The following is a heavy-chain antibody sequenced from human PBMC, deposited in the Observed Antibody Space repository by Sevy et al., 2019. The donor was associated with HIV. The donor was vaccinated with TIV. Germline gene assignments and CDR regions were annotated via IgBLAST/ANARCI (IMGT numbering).Heavy chain of an antibody. CDR1: GGSISSSSYY. J-gene: IGHJ4*02. Sequence: SETLSLTCTVSGGSISSSSYYWGWIRQPPGKGLEWIGSICYSGSTYYNPSLKSRVTISVDTSKNQFSLKLSSVTAADTAVYYCASLHLGYCSGGSCYDFDYWGQGTLVTVSS. CDR3: ASLHLGYCSGGSCYDFDY. V-gene: IGHV4-39*01. D-gene: IGHD2-15*01. CDR2: ICYSGST.